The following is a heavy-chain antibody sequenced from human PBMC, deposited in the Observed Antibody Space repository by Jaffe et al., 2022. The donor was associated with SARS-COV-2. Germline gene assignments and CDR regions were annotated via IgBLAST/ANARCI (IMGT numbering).Heavy chain of an antibody. J-gene: IGHJ3*02. CDR1: GFTFSTFA. V-gene: IGHV3-23*01. D-gene: IGHD3-22*01. CDR3: AKDLQDSSGYGDAFHI. Sequence: EVHLLESGGGLVQPGGSLRLSCVASGFTFSTFAMTWVRQVPGKGLEWVSSLSGSSASTYYADSVKDRFTISRDNSKNTVHLQMNRLRAEDTAIYYCAKDLQDSSGYGDAFHIWGQGIKVTVSS. CDR2: LSGSSAST.